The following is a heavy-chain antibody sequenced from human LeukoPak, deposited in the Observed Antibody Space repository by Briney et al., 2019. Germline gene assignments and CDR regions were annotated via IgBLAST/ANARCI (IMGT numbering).Heavy chain of an antibody. Sequence: SVKVSCKASGGTFSSYAISWVRQAPGQGLEWMGRIIPIFGIANYAQKFQGRVTITADKSTSTAYMELSSLRSEDTAVYYCACGGSWYAASFLDYWGQGTLVTVSS. CDR2: IIPIFGIA. CDR1: GGTFSSYA. J-gene: IGHJ4*02. V-gene: IGHV1-69*04. D-gene: IGHD6-13*01. CDR3: ACGGSWYAASFLDY.